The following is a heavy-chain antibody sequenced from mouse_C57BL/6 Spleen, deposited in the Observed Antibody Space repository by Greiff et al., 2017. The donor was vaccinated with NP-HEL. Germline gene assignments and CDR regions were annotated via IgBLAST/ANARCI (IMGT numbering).Heavy chain of an antibody. CDR2: IDPETGGT. J-gene: IGHJ4*01. Sequence: QVQLQQSGAELVRPGASVTLSCKASGYTFTDYEMHWVKQTPVHGLEWIGAIDPETGGTAYNQKFKGKAILTADKSSSTAYMELRSLTSEGSAVYYCTREDYYGRYAMDYWGQGTSVTVSS. CDR3: TREDYYGRYAMDY. V-gene: IGHV1-15*01. CDR1: GYTFTDYE. D-gene: IGHD1-1*01.